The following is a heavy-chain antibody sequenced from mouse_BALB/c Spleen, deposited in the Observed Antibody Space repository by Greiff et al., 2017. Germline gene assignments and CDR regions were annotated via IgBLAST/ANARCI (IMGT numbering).Heavy chain of an antibody. V-gene: IGHV14-1*02. CDR2: IDPENGNT. CDR3: ARSSTGVWFAY. D-gene: IGHD4-1*02. J-gene: IGHJ3*01. CDR1: GFNIKDYY. Sequence: EVQLQESGAELVRPGALVKLSCKASGFNIKDYYMHWVKQRPEQGLEWIGWIDPENGNTIYDPKFQGKASITADTSSNTAYLQLSSLTSEDTAVYYCARSSTGVWFAYWGQGTLVTVSA.